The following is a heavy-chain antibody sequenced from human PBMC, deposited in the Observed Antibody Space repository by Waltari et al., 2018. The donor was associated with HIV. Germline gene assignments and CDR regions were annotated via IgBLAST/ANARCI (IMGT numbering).Heavy chain of an antibody. V-gene: IGHV3-48*03. Sequence: EVQVVESGGGLVQRGGSLRLSCAASGVTFGTSEMNWVRQAPGKGLEWVSYISSSGSTIYYADSVKGRFTISRDNAKNSLYLQMNSLRAEDTAVYFCARDGSSYYGLDYWGRGTLVTVSS. CDR3: ARDGSSYYGLDY. D-gene: IGHD1-26*01. CDR1: GVTFGTSE. J-gene: IGHJ4*02. CDR2: ISSSGSTI.